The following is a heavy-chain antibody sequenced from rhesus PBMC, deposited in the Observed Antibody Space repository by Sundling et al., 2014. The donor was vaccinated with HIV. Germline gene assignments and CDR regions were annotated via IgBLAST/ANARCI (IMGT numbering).Heavy chain of an antibody. CDR3: ARGALQYLDWLPRFDV. CDR2: IYGNSATT. CDR1: GGSISGDYY. Sequence: QVKLQQWGEGLVKPSETLSLTCAVSGGSISGDYYWTWVRQPPGKGLEWIGNIYGNSATTYYNPSLKSRVAISKDTSKNQFFLKLSSVTAADAAVYYCARGALQYLDWLPRFDVWGPGVLVTVSS. V-gene: IGHV4-73*01. D-gene: IGHD3-3*01. J-gene: IGHJ5-1*01.